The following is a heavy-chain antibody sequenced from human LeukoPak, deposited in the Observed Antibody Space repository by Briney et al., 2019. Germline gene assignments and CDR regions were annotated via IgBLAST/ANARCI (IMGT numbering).Heavy chain of an antibody. Sequence: PGGSLRLSCAASGFTLRSYGMHWVRQAPGEGLEWVAVIWHDGSVLDYSESVKGRFTVSRDNRKNTLYLQMDSLRVEDTAVSYCATDRGQDHPIDTWGQGTLVTVSS. CDR1: GFTLRSYG. CDR2: IWHDGSVL. CDR3: ATDRGQDHPIDT. V-gene: IGHV3-33*01. D-gene: IGHD3-10*01. J-gene: IGHJ5*02.